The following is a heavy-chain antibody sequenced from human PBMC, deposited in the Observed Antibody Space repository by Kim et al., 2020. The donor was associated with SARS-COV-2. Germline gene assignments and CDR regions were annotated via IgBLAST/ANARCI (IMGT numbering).Heavy chain of an antibody. Sequence: GGTNYAQKFQGRVTMTRDTSISTAYMELSRLRSDDTAVYYCASFRSSSCYWGQGTLVTVSS. D-gene: IGHD6-6*01. V-gene: IGHV1-2*02. CDR3: ASFRSSSCY. J-gene: IGHJ4*02. CDR2: GGT.